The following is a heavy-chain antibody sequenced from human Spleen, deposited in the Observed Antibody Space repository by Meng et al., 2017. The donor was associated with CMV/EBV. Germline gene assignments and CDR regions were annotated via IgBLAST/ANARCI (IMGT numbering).Heavy chain of an antibody. CDR2: IKYSGST. CDR1: GGSFSGNY. J-gene: IGHJ4*02. D-gene: IGHD1-26*01. V-gene: IGHV4-34*01. CDR3: ARGGRIVGATLPDY. Sequence: SETLSLTCAVYGGSFSGNYWIWIRQPPGKGLEWIGEIKYSGSTNYNPSLKSRVTISVDMSKNQFSLKLSSVTAADTAVYYCARGGRIVGATLPDYWGQGTLVTVSS.